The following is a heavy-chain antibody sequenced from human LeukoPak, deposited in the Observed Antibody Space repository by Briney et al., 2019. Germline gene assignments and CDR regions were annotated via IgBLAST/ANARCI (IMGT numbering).Heavy chain of an antibody. CDR1: GFTFSNAW. J-gene: IGHJ4*02. CDR2: IKSKTDGGTT. V-gene: IGHV3-15*01. Sequence: GGSLRLSCAASGFTFSNAWMSWVRQAPGKGLEWAGCIKSKTDGGTTDYAAPVKGRFTISRDDSKNTLYLQMNSLKTEDTAVYYCTTDQYYDSSGYYQYFDNWGQGTLVTVSS. D-gene: IGHD3-22*01. CDR3: TTDQYYDSSGYYQYFDN.